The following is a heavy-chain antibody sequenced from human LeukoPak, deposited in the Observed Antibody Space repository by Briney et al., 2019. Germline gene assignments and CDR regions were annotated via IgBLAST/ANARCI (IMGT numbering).Heavy chain of an antibody. CDR3: ARWRPGGTFDY. Sequence: PGGSLRLSCAASGFTFNNYAMNWVRQAPGKGLEWVSTITNSGSSTYYADSVKGRFTISSDNSRNTLSLQMSSLRAEDTAVYYCARWRPGGTFDYWGQGTLVTVSS. CDR2: ITNSGSST. J-gene: IGHJ4*02. D-gene: IGHD3-16*01. V-gene: IGHV3-23*01. CDR1: GFTFNNYA.